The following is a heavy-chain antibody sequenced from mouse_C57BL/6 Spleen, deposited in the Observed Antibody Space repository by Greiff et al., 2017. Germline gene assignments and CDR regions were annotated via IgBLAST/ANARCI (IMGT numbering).Heavy chain of an antibody. Sequence: QVQLQQPGAELVRPGSSVKLSCKASGYTFTSYWMHWVKQRPIRGLEWIGNIDPSDSETHYNQQFKDKATLTVDKSSSTAYMQLSSLTSEDSAVYYCASSGYDYAMDYWGQGTSVTVSS. CDR2: IDPSDSET. CDR3: ASSGYDYAMDY. D-gene: IGHD3-2*02. J-gene: IGHJ4*01. V-gene: IGHV1-52*01. CDR1: GYTFTSYW.